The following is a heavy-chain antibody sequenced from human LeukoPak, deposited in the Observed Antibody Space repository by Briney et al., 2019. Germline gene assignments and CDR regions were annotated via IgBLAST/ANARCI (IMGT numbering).Heavy chain of an antibody. CDR3: VRDMDRGQWLVRPYN. J-gene: IGHJ4*02. Sequence: ASVKVSCKASGYTFTGYYMHWVRQAPGQGLEWMGWIGPKSGGTKYAQKFQGRVTMTRDMSISTAYMDLRRLKSDDTAVYYCVRDMDRGQWLVRPYNWGQGTLVTVSS. V-gene: IGHV1-2*02. D-gene: IGHD6-19*01. CDR1: GYTFTGYY. CDR2: IGPKSGGT.